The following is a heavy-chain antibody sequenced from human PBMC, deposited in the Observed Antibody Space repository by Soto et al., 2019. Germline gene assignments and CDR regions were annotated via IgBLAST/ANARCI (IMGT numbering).Heavy chain of an antibody. D-gene: IGHD2-21*02. CDR2: INSDGSST. Sequence: PGGSLRLSCAASGFTFSSYWMHWVRQAPGKGLVWVSRINSDGSSTSYADSVKGRFTISRDNAKNTLYLQMNSLRAEDSAVYYCARERGNSYFDYWGQGTLVTVSS. J-gene: IGHJ4*02. CDR3: ARERGNSYFDY. CDR1: GFTFSSYW. V-gene: IGHV3-74*01.